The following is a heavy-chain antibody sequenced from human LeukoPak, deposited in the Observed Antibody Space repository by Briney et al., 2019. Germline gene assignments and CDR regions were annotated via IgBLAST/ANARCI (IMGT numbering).Heavy chain of an antibody. V-gene: IGHV3-21*01. CDR1: GFTFSSYS. D-gene: IGHD6-19*01. CDR3: ARDIAVAGFDY. Sequence: GGSLRLSCAASGFTFSSYSMNWVRQAPGKGLEWVSSISSSSSYIYYADSVKGRFTISRDNAKNSLYLQVNSLRAEDTAVYYCARDIAVAGFDYWGQGTLVTVSS. CDR2: ISSSSSYI. J-gene: IGHJ4*02.